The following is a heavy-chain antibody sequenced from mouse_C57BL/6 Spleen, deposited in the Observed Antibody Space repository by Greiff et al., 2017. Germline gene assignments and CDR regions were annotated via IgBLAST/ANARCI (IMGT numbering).Heavy chain of an antibody. D-gene: IGHD2-5*01. CDR2: IYPGSGSA. CDR3: AGYSNYAY. J-gene: IGHJ3*01. Sequence: QVQLKESGAELVKPGASVKMSCKASGYTFTSSWITWVKQRPGQGLEWIGDIYPGSGSANYNEKFKSKATLAVDTSSSTAYMQLSSLTSADAAVYYCAGYSNYAYWGQGTLVTVSA. CDR1: GYTFTSSW. V-gene: IGHV1-55*01.